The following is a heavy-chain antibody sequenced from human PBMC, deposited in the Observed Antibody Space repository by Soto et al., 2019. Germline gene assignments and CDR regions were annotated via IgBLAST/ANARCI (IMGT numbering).Heavy chain of an antibody. V-gene: IGHV3-30-3*01. CDR2: ISYDGSNK. CDR3: ARGRDYLGGDFDY. CDR1: GFTFSNYG. D-gene: IGHD3-16*01. Sequence: GGSLRLSCTASGFTFSNYGMHWVRQAPGKGLKWVAVISYDGSNKYYADSVKGRFTISRDNSKNTLCLQMNSLRAEDTAVYYCARGRDYLGGDFDYWGQGTLVTVSS. J-gene: IGHJ4*02.